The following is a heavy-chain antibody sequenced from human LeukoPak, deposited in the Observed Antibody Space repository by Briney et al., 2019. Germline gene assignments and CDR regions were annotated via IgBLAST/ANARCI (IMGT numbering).Heavy chain of an antibody. CDR3: AKHDSSYYYYMDV. Sequence: GGSLRLSCAASGFIFSDYSMTWVRQAPGKGLEWVSTIRKTGAETFYADSVRGRFTISRDNSKNTLNLQMNSLRAEDTAEYYCAKHDSSYYYYMDVWGKGTTVTVSS. D-gene: IGHD2-21*02. V-gene: IGHV3-23*01. CDR2: IRKTGAET. J-gene: IGHJ6*03. CDR1: GFIFSDYS.